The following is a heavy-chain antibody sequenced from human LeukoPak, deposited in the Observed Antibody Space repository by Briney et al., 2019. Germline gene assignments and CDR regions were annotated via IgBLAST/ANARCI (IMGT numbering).Heavy chain of an antibody. Sequence: GGSLRLSCAASGFTFSSYAMSWVRQAPGKGLEWVSVIYSGGSTYYADSVKGRFTISRDNSKNTLYLQMNSLRAEDTAVYYCARDYGDYVGLWDYWGQGTLVTVSS. V-gene: IGHV3-66*01. CDR1: GFTFSSYA. J-gene: IGHJ4*02. CDR2: IYSGGST. CDR3: ARDYGDYVGLWDY. D-gene: IGHD4-17*01.